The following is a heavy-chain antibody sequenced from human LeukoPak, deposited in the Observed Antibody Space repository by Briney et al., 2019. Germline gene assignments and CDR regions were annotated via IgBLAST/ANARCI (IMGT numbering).Heavy chain of an antibody. Sequence: GGSLRLSCAASGFTFSSYAMHWVRQAPGKGLEWVAGISYDGSNEYYADSVKGRFTISRENSKNTLNLQMDSLRDDDTAVYYCARVGICSSTRCFSILYYGGQGTLVTVSS. CDR2: ISYDGSNE. CDR3: ARVGICSSTRCFSILYY. CDR1: GFTFSSYA. D-gene: IGHD2-2*01. V-gene: IGHV3-30*04. J-gene: IGHJ4*02.